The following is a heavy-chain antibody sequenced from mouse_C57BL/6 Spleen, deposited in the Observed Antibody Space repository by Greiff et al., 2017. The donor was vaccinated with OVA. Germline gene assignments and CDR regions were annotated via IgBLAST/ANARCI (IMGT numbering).Heavy chain of an antibody. D-gene: IGHD1-1*01. CDR1: GYTFTSYD. CDR3: ARPTVVADWYFDV. CDR2: IYPRDGST. Sequence: QVQLKESGPELVKPGASVKLSCKASGYTFTSYDINWVKQRPGQGLEWIGWIYPRDGSTKYNEKFKGKATLTVDTSSSTAYMELHSLTSEDSAVYFCARPTVVADWYFDVWGTGTTVTVSS. J-gene: IGHJ1*03. V-gene: IGHV1-85*01.